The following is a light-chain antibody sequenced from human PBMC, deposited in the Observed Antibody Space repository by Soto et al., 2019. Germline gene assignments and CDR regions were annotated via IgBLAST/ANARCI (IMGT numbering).Light chain of an antibody. Sequence: QSVLTQPPSASGTPGQRVSITCSGSSSNIGSNIVNWYQQLPGRAPKLVIFGNRNRPSGVPERFSGSKSGTSASLAITGLQAEDEADYYCQAYDYSLTAFVFGGGTKLTVL. J-gene: IGLJ3*02. CDR2: GNR. V-gene: IGLV1-44*01. CDR3: QAYDYSLTAFV. CDR1: SSNIGSNI.